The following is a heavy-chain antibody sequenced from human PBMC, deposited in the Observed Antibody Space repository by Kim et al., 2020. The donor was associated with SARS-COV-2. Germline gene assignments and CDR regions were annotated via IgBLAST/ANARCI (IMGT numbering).Heavy chain of an antibody. D-gene: IGHD6-19*01. CDR1: GFTLSGST. J-gene: IGHJ3*02. Sequence: GGSLRLSCAASGFTLSGSTVHWVRQASGKGLEWVGRIRSKANSYATAYAASVKNRFTISRDDSKNTPYLQMNSLKTGDTAVYYCARVNPIAGGWYDAFDIWGQGTMVTVSS. CDR3: ARVNPIAGGWYDAFDI. CDR2: IRSKANSYAT. V-gene: IGHV3-73*01.